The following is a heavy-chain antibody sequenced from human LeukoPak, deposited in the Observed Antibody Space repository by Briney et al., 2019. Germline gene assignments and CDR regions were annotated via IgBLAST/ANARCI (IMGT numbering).Heavy chain of an antibody. D-gene: IGHD2-2*01. CDR1: GFDFSSNW. J-gene: IGHJ4*02. Sequence: GGSLRLSCAASGFDFSSNWMHWVRHAPGQGLVWVSRIKGDGISTNYADSVKGRFTISRDNAKNALYLQVNSLRAEDTAVYYCARGVVPAAFDYWGQGTLVTVSS. V-gene: IGHV3-74*01. CDR3: ARGVVPAAFDY. CDR2: IKGDGIST.